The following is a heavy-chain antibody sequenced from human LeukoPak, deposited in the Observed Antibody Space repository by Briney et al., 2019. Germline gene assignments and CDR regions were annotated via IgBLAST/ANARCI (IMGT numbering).Heavy chain of an antibody. CDR1: NYSIRTGYY. J-gene: IGHJ3*02. CDR3: ARGAYGSGSYSPGSDAFDI. Sequence: TSETLSLTCTVSNYSIRTGYYWGWIRQPPGKRLEWIGSIYQSGTTYHNPSLKSRVTISVDTSKNQFSLKLSSVTAADTAVYYCARGAYGSGSYSPGSDAFDIWGQGTMVTVSS. D-gene: IGHD3-10*01. CDR2: IYQSGTT. V-gene: IGHV4-38-2*02.